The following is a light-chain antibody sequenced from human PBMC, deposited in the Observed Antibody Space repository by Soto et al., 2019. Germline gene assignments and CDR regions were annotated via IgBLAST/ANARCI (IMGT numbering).Light chain of an antibody. V-gene: IGLV6-57*04. CDR3: QSYHSGNVV. CDR2: EDN. CDR1: SGSIASNY. Sequence: NFMLTQPHSVSESPGNTVTLSCTRSSGSIASNYVQWYQQRPGSAPTPVIYEDNERPSVFPDRFSGSIDSSSNSASLTISGLKTDDEADYYCQSYHSGNVVFGGGTKLTVL. J-gene: IGLJ2*01.